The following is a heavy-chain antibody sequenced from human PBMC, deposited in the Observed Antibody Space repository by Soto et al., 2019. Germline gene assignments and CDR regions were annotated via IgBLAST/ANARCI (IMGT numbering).Heavy chain of an antibody. CDR1: GGTFTSYY. CDR2: INPSGGST. V-gene: IGHV1-46*03. Sequence: ASVKVSCKASGGTFTSYYMHWVRQAPGQGLEWMGIINPSGGSTSYAQKFQGRVTMTRDTSTSTVYMELSSLRSEDTAVYYCARGGGYDFYYYYMDVWGKGTTVTVSS. CDR3: ARGGGYDFYYYYMDV. D-gene: IGHD5-12*01. J-gene: IGHJ6*03.